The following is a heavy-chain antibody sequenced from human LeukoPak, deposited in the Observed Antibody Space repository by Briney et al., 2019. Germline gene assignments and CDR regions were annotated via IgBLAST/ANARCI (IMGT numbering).Heavy chain of an antibody. V-gene: IGHV3-30*02. D-gene: IGHD3-22*01. CDR3: AKSGYDSSGYYPFGY. Sequence: GGSLRLSCAASGFTFSSYGMHWVRQAPGKGLEWVAFIRYDGSNKYYADSVKGRFTISRDNSKNTLYLQMNSLRAEDTAVYYCAKSGYDSSGYYPFGYWGQGTLVTVSS. CDR1: GFTFSSYG. J-gene: IGHJ4*02. CDR2: IRYDGSNK.